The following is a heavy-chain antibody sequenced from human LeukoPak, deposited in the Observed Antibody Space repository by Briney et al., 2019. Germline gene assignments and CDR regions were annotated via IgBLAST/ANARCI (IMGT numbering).Heavy chain of an antibody. D-gene: IGHD1-26*01. CDR2: INPNSGGT. CDR3: ARSAVGAAYTNT. J-gene: IGHJ4*02. CDR1: GYTFTGCY. Sequence: ASVKVSCKASGYTFTGCYMHWVRQAPGQGLEWMGWINPNSGGTNYAQKFQGRVTMTRDTSISTAYMELSRLRSDDTAVYYCARSAVGAAYTNTWGQGTLVTVSS. V-gene: IGHV1-2*02.